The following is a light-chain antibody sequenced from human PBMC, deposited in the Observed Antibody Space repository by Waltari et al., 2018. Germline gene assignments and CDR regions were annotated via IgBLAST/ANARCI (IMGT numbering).Light chain of an antibody. CDR2: RNT. Sequence: QSVLAQPASVTGSPGQRVTISCSGSSSDIGSHHVYWYQQVAGAAPRLLIYRNTQRPSGAPDRFSGSRSGTSASLDISGLRSEDEAVYYCATWGDSLVFGGGTKLTVL. CDR1: SSDIGSHH. J-gene: IGLJ2*01. CDR3: ATWGDSLV. V-gene: IGLV1-47*01.